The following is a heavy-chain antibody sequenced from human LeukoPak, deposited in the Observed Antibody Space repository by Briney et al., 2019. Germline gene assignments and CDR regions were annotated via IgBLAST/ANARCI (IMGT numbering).Heavy chain of an antibody. Sequence: KSGGSLRLSCAASGFTFSSYSMNWVRQAPGKGLEWVSSISSSSSYIYYADSVKGRFTISRDNAKNSLYLQMNSLRAEDTAVYYCARDQRDPRGYYYYYMDVWGKGTTVTVSS. D-gene: IGHD3-10*01. CDR3: ARDQRDPRGYYYYYMDV. J-gene: IGHJ6*03. CDR1: GFTFSSYS. CDR2: ISSSSSYI. V-gene: IGHV3-21*01.